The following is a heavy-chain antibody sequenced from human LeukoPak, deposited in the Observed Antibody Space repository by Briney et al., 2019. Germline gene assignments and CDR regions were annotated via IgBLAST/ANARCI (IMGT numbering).Heavy chain of an antibody. D-gene: IGHD4-17*01. V-gene: IGHV7-4-1*02. CDR1: GYTFTSYA. Sequence: ASVKVSCKASGYTFTSYAMNWVRQAPGQGLEWMGWINTNTGNPTYAQGFTGRFVFSLDTSVSTAYLQISSLKAEDTAVYYCARVWNGDYVDAFDIWGQGTMVTVSS. CDR3: ARVWNGDYVDAFDI. CDR2: INTNTGNP. J-gene: IGHJ3*02.